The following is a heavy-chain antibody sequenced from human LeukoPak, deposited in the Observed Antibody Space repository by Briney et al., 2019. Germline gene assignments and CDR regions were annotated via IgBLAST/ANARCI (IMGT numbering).Heavy chain of an antibody. D-gene: IGHD3-3*01. Sequence: SQTLSLTCNVSGGSISSGDYFWNWIRQPPGKGLEWLGYIHYTGRTYYNPSLKSRVTISVDRSKNQFSLKLSSVTAADTAVYYCARAGKYYDFIWGQGTLVTVSS. CDR2: IHYTGRT. J-gene: IGHJ4*02. V-gene: IGHV4-30-4*01. CDR1: GGSISSGDYF. CDR3: ARAGKYYDFI.